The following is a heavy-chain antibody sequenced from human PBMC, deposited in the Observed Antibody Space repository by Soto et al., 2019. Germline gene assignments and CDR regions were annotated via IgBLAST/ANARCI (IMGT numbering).Heavy chain of an antibody. CDR3: AREGLDTAGFFDI. CDR1: GFSFSRYW. J-gene: IGHJ3*02. V-gene: IGHV3-74*01. Sequence: GGSLRLSCVASGFSFSRYWMHWVRQAPGNGLEWVSRIKSDGTSTSYADSVKGRFTISRDNAKNTLYLQMDNLRAEDTAVYYCAREGLDTAGFFDIWGPGRMFTVSS. D-gene: IGHD6-13*01. CDR2: IKSDGTST.